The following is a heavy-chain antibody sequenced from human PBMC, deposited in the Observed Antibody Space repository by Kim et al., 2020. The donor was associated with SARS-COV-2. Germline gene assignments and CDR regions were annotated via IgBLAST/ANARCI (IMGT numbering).Heavy chain of an antibody. Sequence: SQTLSLTCAVYGGSFSGYYWSWIRQPPGKGLEWIGEINHSGSTNYNPSLKSRVTISVDTSKNQFSLKLSSVTAADTAVYYCARGYYDYVWGSYRHNWFDPWGQGTLVTVSS. CDR1: GGSFSGYY. D-gene: IGHD3-16*02. V-gene: IGHV4-34*01. CDR2: INHSGST. J-gene: IGHJ5*02. CDR3: ARGYYDYVWGSYRHNWFDP.